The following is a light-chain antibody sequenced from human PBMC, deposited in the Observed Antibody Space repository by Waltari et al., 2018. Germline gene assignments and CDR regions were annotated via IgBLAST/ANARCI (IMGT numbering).Light chain of an antibody. CDR2: KVS. J-gene: IGKJ1*01. CDR1: QSLVYSDGNTY. V-gene: IGKV2-30*01. CDR3: MQGTNWVT. Sequence: VVLTQSPLSLPVTLGQPASISCTPSQSLVYSDGNTYLHWFQQRPGQSPRRLIYKVSNRDSGVPDRFSGSGSGTDFTLEISRVEAEDVGVYFCMQGTNWVTFGQGTKVEIK.